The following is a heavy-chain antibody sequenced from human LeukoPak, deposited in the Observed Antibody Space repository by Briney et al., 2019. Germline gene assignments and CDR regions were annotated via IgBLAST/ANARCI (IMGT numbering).Heavy chain of an antibody. Sequence: PGGSLRLSCAASGFTFSSYTMHWVRQAPGKGLEWVAVISYDGSNKYYADSVKGRFTIPRDNSKNTLFLQMNSLTTEDTAVYYCAREVGGDYVFDYWGQGTLVTVSS. D-gene: IGHD4-17*01. CDR3: AREVGGDYVFDY. J-gene: IGHJ4*02. CDR1: GFTFSSYT. CDR2: ISYDGSNK. V-gene: IGHV3-30-3*01.